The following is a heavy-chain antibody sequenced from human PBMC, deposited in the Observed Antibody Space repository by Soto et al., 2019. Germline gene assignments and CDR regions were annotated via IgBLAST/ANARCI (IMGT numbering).Heavy chain of an antibody. Sequence: QVQLVQSGAEVKKPGASLKVSCKVSGYTFTSYYIHWVRQAPGQGLEWMGIINPSGGGTSYAQKFQDRVTMTRDTSTSTVYMELSSLRSEDTAVYYCTRGSGTPGYWGQGTLVTVSS. V-gene: IGHV1-46*03. J-gene: IGHJ4*02. CDR1: GYTFTSYY. CDR3: TRGSGTPGY. D-gene: IGHD3-10*01. CDR2: INPSGGGT.